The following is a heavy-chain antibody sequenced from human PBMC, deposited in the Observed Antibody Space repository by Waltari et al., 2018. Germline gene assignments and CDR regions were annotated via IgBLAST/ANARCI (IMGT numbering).Heavy chain of an antibody. J-gene: IGHJ4*02. Sequence: EVQMVESGGDLVQPGGSRRLPCAASGLPSSVSWMHWVRQGPGKGLVWVSRINTDGSSTSYADSVKGRFTISRDNAKNTMYLQMNSLRVEDTAVYYCAAFWSGREYWGQGTLVTVSS. D-gene: IGHD3-3*01. CDR2: INTDGSST. CDR1: GLPSSVSW. CDR3: AAFWSGREY. V-gene: IGHV3-74*01.